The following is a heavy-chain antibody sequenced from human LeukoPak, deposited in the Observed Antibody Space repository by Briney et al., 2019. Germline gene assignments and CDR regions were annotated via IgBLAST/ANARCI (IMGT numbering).Heavy chain of an antibody. D-gene: IGHD3-10*02. CDR1: GFISSSYE. V-gene: IGHV3-48*03. J-gene: IGHJ6*04. Sequence: PGGSLRLSCAASGFISSSYEMSWVRQAPGKGLEWVSYISSSGRTMYYADSVKGRFTVSRDNAKSSLYLQMNSLRAEDTAVYYCAELGITMIGGVWGKGTTVTISS. CDR2: ISSSGRTM. CDR3: AELGITMIGGV.